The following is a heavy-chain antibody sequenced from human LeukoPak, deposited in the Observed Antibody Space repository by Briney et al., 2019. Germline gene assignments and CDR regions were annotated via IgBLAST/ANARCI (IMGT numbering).Heavy chain of an antibody. V-gene: IGHV3-21*01. CDR1: GFTFSSYS. D-gene: IGHD5-18*01. Sequence: GGSLRLSCAASGFTFSSYSMNWVRQAPGKGLEWVSSISSSSSYIYYADSVKGRFTISRDNAKNSLYLQMNSLRAEDTAVYYCARRWIQLWSFDYWGQGTLVTVSS. J-gene: IGHJ4*02. CDR2: ISSSSSYI. CDR3: ARRWIQLWSFDY.